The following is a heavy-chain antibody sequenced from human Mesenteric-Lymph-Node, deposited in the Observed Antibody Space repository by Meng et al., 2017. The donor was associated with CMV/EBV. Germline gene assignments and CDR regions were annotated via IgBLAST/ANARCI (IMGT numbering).Heavy chain of an antibody. CDR2: ITSSGSPI. CDR1: GFTFSDDY. V-gene: IGHV3-11*04. D-gene: IGHD3-3*01. J-gene: IGHJ4*02. CDR3: ARQLRFLDGYFDY. Sequence: GGSLRLSCAASGFTFSDDYISWIRQAPGKGLEWVSSITSSGSPIYYADSVKGRFTISRDNAKNSLYLQMNSLRAEDTAVYYCARQLRFLDGYFDYWGQGTLVTVSS.